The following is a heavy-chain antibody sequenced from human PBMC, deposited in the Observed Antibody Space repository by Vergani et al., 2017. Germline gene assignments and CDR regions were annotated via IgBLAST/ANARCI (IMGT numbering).Heavy chain of an antibody. J-gene: IGHJ1*01. Sequence: QVQLVQSGAEVKKPGSSVKVSCKASGGTFSSYAISWVRQAPGQGLEWMGGIIPIFGTATYAQKFQGRVTITADESTSTAYMELSSLRSEDTAVYYCAXDNRWIWGISDYPILTDAEYFQHWGQGTLVTVSS. D-gene: IGHD3-9*01. CDR3: AXDNRWIWGISDYPILTDAEYFQH. CDR1: GGTFSSYA. V-gene: IGHV1-69*01. CDR2: IIPIFGTA.